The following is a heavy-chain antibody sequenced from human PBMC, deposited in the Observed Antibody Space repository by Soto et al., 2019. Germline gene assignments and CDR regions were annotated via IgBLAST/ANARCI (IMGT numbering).Heavy chain of an antibody. D-gene: IGHD3-10*01. V-gene: IGHV3-74*01. CDR1: GFTFNNKW. J-gene: IGHJ6*02. CDR3: ARGGAMGVDV. Sequence: SLRLSCTASGFTFNNKWMHWVRQAPGKGLVWLSRIDGAAATTNYADSVKGRFTISRDNAKNIVFLHVNGLTDEDTAVYYCARGGAMGVDVWGQGTTVTVSS. CDR2: IDGAAATT.